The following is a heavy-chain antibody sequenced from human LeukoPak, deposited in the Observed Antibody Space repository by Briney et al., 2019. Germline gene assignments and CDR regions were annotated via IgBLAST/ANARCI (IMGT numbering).Heavy chain of an antibody. CDR1: AGTFSSYA. V-gene: IGHV1-69*05. J-gene: IGHJ5*02. CDR3: ARDFGVVILGGRVDP. CDR2: SIPIFGTA. D-gene: IGHD3-3*01. Sequence: GASVKVSRKASAGTFSSYAISWVRQAPGQGLEWMGGSIPIFGTANYAQKFQGRVTITTDESTSTAYMELRSLRSDDTAVYYCARDFGVVILGGRVDPWARELWSPSPQ.